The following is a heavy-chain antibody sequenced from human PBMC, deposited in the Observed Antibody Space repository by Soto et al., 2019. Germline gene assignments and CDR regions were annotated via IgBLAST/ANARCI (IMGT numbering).Heavy chain of an antibody. V-gene: IGHV1-69*06. D-gene: IGHD2-2*01. J-gene: IGHJ6*02. CDR2: IIPIFGTS. CDR1: GGTFRSYG. Sequence: GASVKVSCKVSGGTFRSYGISWVRQAPGQGLEWMGGIIPIFGTSHYAQKFQGRVTMTADKSTNTAYMELNSLRFEDTAVYYCTRDPGSATAMRRYKYGMDVWGQGTTVTVSS. CDR3: TRDPGSATAMRRYKYGMDV.